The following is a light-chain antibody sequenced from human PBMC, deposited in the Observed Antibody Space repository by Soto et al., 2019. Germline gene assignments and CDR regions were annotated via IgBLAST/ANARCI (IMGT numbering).Light chain of an antibody. CDR2: GAS. Sequence: ELVLTQSPGTLSLSPGERATLSCRASQSVRSSYLAWYQQKPGQAPRLLIYGASSRATGVPDRFSGSGSGPDFTLTISRLEPEDFAVYYCQQYDTFPRTFGQGTKVDIK. V-gene: IGKV3-20*01. CDR3: QQYDTFPRT. J-gene: IGKJ1*01. CDR1: QSVRSSY.